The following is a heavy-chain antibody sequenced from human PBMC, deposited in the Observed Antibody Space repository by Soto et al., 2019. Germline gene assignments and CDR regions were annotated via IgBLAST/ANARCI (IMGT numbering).Heavy chain of an antibody. CDR3: AKEYYYDSSGYGHWFDP. J-gene: IGHJ5*02. D-gene: IGHD3-22*01. Sequence: QVQLVESGGGVVQPGRSLRLSCAASGFTFSSYGIHWVRQAPGKGLEGVAVISYDGSNKYYADSVKGRFTISRDNSENTLYLQMNRLRAEDTAVYYCAKEYYYDSSGYGHWFDPWGQGTLVTVSS. CDR1: GFTFSSYG. V-gene: IGHV3-30*18. CDR2: ISYDGSNK.